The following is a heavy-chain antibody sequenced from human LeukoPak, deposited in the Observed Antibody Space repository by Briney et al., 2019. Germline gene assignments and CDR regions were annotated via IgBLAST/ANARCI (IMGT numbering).Heavy chain of an antibody. J-gene: IGHJ4*02. Sequence: GGSVSLSCAASGFTFSDYYMSWIRQAPGKGLEWVSYISSSGSTIYCADSVKGRFTISRDNAKNSLYLQMNSLRAEDTAVYYCASGKQGETNYFDYRGQGTLVTVSS. CDR3: ASGKQGETNYFDY. CDR1: GFTFSDYY. D-gene: IGHD3-16*01. V-gene: IGHV3-11*04. CDR2: ISSSGSTI.